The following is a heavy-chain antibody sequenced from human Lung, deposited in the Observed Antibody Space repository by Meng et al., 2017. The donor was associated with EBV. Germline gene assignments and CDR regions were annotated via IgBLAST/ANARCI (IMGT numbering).Heavy chain of an antibody. D-gene: IGHD2-15*01. CDR1: GFTFSHYG. CDR2: ITRSGDST. CDR3: AKGGVAFHDF. J-gene: IGHJ4*02. V-gene: IGHV3-23*01. Sequence: LLVSGGGLAQSGSSLRVACAASGFTFSHYGMPWVRQARGKGLEWLATITRSGDSTYYADSVKGRFTVSRDISKNTLYLQLSSLRADDTAVYYCAKGGVAFHDFWGQGTLVTVSS.